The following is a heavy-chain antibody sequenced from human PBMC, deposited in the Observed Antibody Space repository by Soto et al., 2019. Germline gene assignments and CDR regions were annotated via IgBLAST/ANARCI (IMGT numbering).Heavy chain of an antibody. CDR2: INLNDGGT. CDR3: VRAATSHQAIFDL. D-gene: IGHD2-15*01. Sequence: GASVKVSCKTSEYSFGDYYLHWVRQAPEQGLEWMGWINLNDGGTNSPRKFQGRLTMTRDKSITTVYMELGRLRSDDTAVYFCVRAATSHQAIFDLWGPGTLVTVSS. CDR1: EYSFGDYY. V-gene: IGHV1-2*02. J-gene: IGHJ4*02.